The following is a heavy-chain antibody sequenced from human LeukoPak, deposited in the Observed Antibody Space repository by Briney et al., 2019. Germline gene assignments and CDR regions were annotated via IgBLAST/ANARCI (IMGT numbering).Heavy chain of an antibody. CDR2: INPSGGST. V-gene: IGHV1-46*01. Sequence: ASVKVSCKASGYTFTSYYMHWVRQAPGEGLEWMGIINPSGGSTSYAQKFQGRVTMTRDTSTSTVYMELSSLRSEDTTVYYCAREGVDTAMVLVGWGQGTLVTVSS. CDR1: GYTFTSYY. J-gene: IGHJ4*02. D-gene: IGHD5-18*01. CDR3: AREGVDTAMVLVG.